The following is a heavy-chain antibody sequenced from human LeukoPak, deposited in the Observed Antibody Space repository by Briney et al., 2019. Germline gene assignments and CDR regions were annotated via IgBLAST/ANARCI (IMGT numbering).Heavy chain of an antibody. CDR1: GGSISSSTYY. J-gene: IGHJ5*02. D-gene: IGHD6-6*01. CDR2: IYYSGRT. CDR3: ARWEYASSWFDP. Sequence: PSETLSLTCTVSGGSISSSTYYWGWIRQPPGKGLEWIGSIYYSGRTYYNPSLKSRLTISVDTSKNQFSLKLSSVTAADTAVYYCARWEYASSWFDPWGQGTLVTVSS. V-gene: IGHV4-39*01.